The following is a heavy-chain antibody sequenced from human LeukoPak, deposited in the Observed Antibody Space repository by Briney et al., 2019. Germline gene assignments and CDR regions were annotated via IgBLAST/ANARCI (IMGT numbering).Heavy chain of an antibody. V-gene: IGHV3-7*01. Sequence: AGGSLRLSCAVSGFPFTNYWMSWVRQAPGKGLEWVANIKEDGSVMYYVDSLKGRFTISRDSAQNSLYLQMNSLRVEDTAVYFCARDLWGSYSIGSYLDYWGQGALVTVSS. CDR2: IKEDGSVM. CDR3: ARDLWGSYSIGSYLDY. J-gene: IGHJ4*02. D-gene: IGHD6-19*01. CDR1: GFPFTNYW.